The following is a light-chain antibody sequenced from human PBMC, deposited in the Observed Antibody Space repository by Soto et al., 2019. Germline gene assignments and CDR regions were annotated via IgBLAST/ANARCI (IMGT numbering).Light chain of an antibody. J-gene: IGKJ1*01. CDR1: QSVSSSY. Sequence: EIVLTQSPGTLSLSPGETATLSCRASQSVSSSYLDWYQQKPGQAPRLLIYAASTRATGIPDRFSGSGSGTDFTFTISNLEPEDIAAYYCQQYDRQSWTFGQGTKVEIK. V-gene: IGKV3-20*01. CDR2: AAS. CDR3: QQYDRQSWT.